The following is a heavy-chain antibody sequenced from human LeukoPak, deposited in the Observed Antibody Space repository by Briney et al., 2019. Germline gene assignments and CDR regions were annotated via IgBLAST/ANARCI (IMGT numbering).Heavy chain of an antibody. CDR1: GFTLSNYA. D-gene: IGHD4-17*01. CDR2: ISYDGSNK. Sequence: GGSLRLSCAASGFTLSNYAMHWVRQAPGKGLEWVAVISYDGSNKYYADSVKGRFTISRDNSKNTLYLQMNSLRAEDTAVYYCAKGPPDYGDYLGFDYWGQGTLVTVSS. CDR3: AKGPPDYGDYLGFDY. J-gene: IGHJ4*02. V-gene: IGHV3-30*18.